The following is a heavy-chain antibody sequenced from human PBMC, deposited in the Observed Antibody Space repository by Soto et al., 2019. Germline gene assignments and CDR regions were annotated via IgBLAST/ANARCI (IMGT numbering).Heavy chain of an antibody. J-gene: IGHJ4*02. V-gene: IGHV3-7*03. Sequence: GGSLRLSCAASGFTFSSYWMSWVRQAPGKGLERVANIKQGGSEKHYVDPVKGRFTISRDDAKSLLYLQMNSLRVEDTAVYYCARDNSGIFGVDNWGQGTLVTVSS. CDR2: IKQGGSEK. D-gene: IGHD3-3*01. CDR3: ARDNSGIFGVDN. CDR1: GFTFSSYW.